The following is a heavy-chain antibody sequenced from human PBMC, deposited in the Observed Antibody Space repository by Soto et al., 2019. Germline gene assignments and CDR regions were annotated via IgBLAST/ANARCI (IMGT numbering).Heavy chain of an antibody. J-gene: IGHJ4*02. V-gene: IGHV3-7*03. D-gene: IGHD6-6*01. Sequence: ESGGGLVQPGGSLRLSCAASGFTFSSYWMSWVRQAPGKGLEWVANIKQDGSEKYYVDSVKGRFTISRDNAKNSLYLQMNSLRAEDTAVYYCATGSRSIAAREFDYWGQGTLVTVSS. CDR2: IKQDGSEK. CDR1: GFTFSSYW. CDR3: ATGSRSIAAREFDY.